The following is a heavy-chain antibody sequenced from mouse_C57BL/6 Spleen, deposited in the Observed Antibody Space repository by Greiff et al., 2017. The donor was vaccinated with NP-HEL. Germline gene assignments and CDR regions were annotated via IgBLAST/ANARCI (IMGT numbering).Heavy chain of an antibody. CDR3: ARDLWDYAMDY. J-gene: IGHJ4*01. CDR2: INPNNGGT. V-gene: IGHV1-18*01. CDR1: GYTFTDYN. Sequence: EVQLQQSGPELVKPGASVKIPCKASGYTFTDYNMDWVKQSHGKSLEWIGDINPNNGGTIYNQKFKGKATLTVDTSSSTAYMELRSLTSEDTAVYYCARDLWDYAMDYWGQGTSVTVSS.